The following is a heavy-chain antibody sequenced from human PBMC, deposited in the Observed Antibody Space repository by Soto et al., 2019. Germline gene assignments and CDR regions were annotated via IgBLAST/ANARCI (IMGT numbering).Heavy chain of an antibody. D-gene: IGHD4-17*01. V-gene: IGHV3-33*01. CDR3: ARRGRHAYGEPGAFDI. CDR2: IWYDGSNK. J-gene: IGHJ3*02. CDR1: GFTFSSYG. Sequence: PRGSLRLSCSASGFTFSSYGMHWVRQAPGKGLEWVAVIWYDGSNKYYADSVKGRFTISRDNSKNTLYLQMNSLRAEDTAVYYCARRGRHAYGEPGAFDIWAKGTM.